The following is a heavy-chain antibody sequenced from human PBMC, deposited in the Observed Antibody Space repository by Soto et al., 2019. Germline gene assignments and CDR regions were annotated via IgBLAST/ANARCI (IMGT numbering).Heavy chain of an antibody. Sequence: QVQLVQSGAEVRKPGASVKVSCKASGFPFTSLDINWVRQAPGQGLEWVGYMTPSGYIGFAQKFRGRVSMTRDASTSTVSMELSSLRSDDTAVYYCARYQDAVAFNDWGQGTLVTVSS. CDR1: GFPFTSLD. J-gene: IGHJ4*02. V-gene: IGHV1-8*01. CDR3: ARYQDAVAFND. CDR2: MTPSGYI. D-gene: IGHD6-19*01.